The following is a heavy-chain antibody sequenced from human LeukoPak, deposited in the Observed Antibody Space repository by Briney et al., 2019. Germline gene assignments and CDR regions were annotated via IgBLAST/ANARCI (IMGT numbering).Heavy chain of an antibody. Sequence: SETLSLTCTVSGGSISSSSYYWGWIRQPPGKGLEWIGSIYYSGSTYYNPSLKSRVTISVDTSKNQFSLKLSSVTAADTAVYYCARHYYDSSGYYRGWGADYWGQGTLVTVSS. CDR1: GGSISSSSYY. D-gene: IGHD3-22*01. CDR3: ARHYYDSSGYYRGWGADY. CDR2: IYYSGST. J-gene: IGHJ4*02. V-gene: IGHV4-39*01.